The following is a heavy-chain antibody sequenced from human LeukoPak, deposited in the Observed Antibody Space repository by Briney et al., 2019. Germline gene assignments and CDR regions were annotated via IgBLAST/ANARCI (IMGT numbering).Heavy chain of an antibody. J-gene: IGHJ4*02. D-gene: IGHD5-24*01. CDR2: IIHSGRT. CDR3: ARHRSKWLQSSFDY. CDR1: GGFFGGYY. V-gene: IGHV4-34*12. Sequence: SETLSLTCAVYGGFFGGYYWSWIRQPPGKGLEWIGEIIHSGRTNYNPSLKSRVTISADTSKNQFSLKLRSVTAADTAVYYCARHRSKWLQSSFDYWGQGTLVTVSS.